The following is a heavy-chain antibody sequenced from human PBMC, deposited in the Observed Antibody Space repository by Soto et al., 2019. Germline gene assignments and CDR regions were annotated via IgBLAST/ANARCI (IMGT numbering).Heavy chain of an antibody. Sequence: QVQLVESGGGVVQPGRSLRLSCAASGFTFSSYAMHWVRQAPGKGLEWVAVISYDGSNKYYADSVKGRFTISRDNSKNTLYLQMNSLSAEDTAVYCCARPLWRDDYSGGYFVLWGGGTLVTVSS. J-gene: IGHJ2*01. CDR2: ISYDGSNK. V-gene: IGHV3-30-3*01. D-gene: IGHD4-4*01. CDR1: GFTFSSYA. CDR3: ARPLWRDDYSGGYFVL.